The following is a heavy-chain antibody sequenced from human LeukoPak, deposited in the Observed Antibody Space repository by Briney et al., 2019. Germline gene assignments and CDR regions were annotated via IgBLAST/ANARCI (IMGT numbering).Heavy chain of an antibody. CDR2: INSDGSST. CDR3: AREVSQLVRDLDY. V-gene: IGHV3-74*01. CDR1: GFTFSSYW. Sequence: PGGSLRLSCAASGFTFSSYWMHWVRQAPGKGLVWVSRINSDGSSTSYADSVKGRFTISRDSAKNTLYLQMNSLRGEDTAVYYCAREVSQLVRDLDYWGQGTLVIVSS. J-gene: IGHJ4*02. D-gene: IGHD6-6*01.